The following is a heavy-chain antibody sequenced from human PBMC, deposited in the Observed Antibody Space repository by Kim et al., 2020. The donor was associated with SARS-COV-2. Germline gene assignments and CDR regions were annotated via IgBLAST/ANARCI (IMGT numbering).Heavy chain of an antibody. J-gene: IGHJ4*02. CDR1: GYTFTPYY. CDR2: INPSDGTT. CDR3: ARKYYDSSGYRFDY. D-gene: IGHD3-22*01. V-gene: IGHV1-46*01. Sequence: ASVKVSCKASGYTFTPYYMHWVRQAPGQGLEWMGIINPSDGTTFYAQKFKGRVTMTRDTSASTVYMELSSLRSEDTAVYYCARKYYDSSGYRFDYWGQGTLVTVSS.